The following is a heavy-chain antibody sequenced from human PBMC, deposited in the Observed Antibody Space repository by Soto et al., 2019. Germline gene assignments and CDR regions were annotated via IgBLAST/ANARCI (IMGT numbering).Heavy chain of an antibody. Sequence: SETLSLTCAVYCGSFSGYYWSWIRQPPGKGLEWIGEINHSGSTNYNPSLKSRVTISVDTSKNQFSLKLSSVTAADTAVYYCARGGYFDWLLTYYYYGMDVWGQGTTVTVS. CDR2: INHSGST. V-gene: IGHV4-34*01. D-gene: IGHD3-9*01. J-gene: IGHJ6*02. CDR3: ARGGYFDWLLTYYYYGMDV. CDR1: CGSFSGYY.